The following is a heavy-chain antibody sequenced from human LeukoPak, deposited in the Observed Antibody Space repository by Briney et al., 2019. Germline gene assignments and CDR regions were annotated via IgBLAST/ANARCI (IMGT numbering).Heavy chain of an antibody. CDR1: GFTFSSYS. V-gene: IGHV3-21*01. CDR3: ARENYGSGSYRDYYYGMDV. D-gene: IGHD3-10*01. Sequence: GGSLRLSCAAPGFTFSSYSMNWVRQAPGKGLEWVSSISSSSSYIYYADSVKGRFTISRDNAKNSLYLQMNSLRAEDTAVYYCARENYGSGSYRDYYYGMDVWGKGTTVTVSS. CDR2: ISSSSSYI. J-gene: IGHJ6*04.